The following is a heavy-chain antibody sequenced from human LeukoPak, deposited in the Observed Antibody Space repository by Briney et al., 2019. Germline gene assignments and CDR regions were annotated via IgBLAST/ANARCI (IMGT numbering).Heavy chain of an antibody. Sequence: PSETLSLTCTVSGGSISSYYWSWIRQPAGKGLEWIGRIYTSGSTNYNPSLKSRVTMSVDTSKNQFSLKLSSVTAADTAVYYCARDGSATVIYYYYGMDVWGQGTTVTVSS. CDR3: ARDGSATVIYYYYGMDV. D-gene: IGHD4-17*01. CDR1: GGSISSYY. J-gene: IGHJ6*02. V-gene: IGHV4-4*07. CDR2: IYTSGST.